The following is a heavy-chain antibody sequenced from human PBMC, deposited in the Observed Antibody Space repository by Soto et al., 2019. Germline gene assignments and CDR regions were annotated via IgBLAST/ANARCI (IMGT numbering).Heavy chain of an antibody. D-gene: IGHD2-15*01. Sequence: QVQLVQSGAEVKKPGSSVKVSCKASGGTFSSYTISWVRQAPGQGLEWMGRIIPILGIANYAQKCQGRVTIPADKSTSTAYMELSSLRSEDTAVYYCARDRGVVVVAVYWGQGTLVTVSS. CDR3: ARDRGVVVVAVY. CDR2: IIPILGIA. V-gene: IGHV1-69*08. J-gene: IGHJ4*02. CDR1: GGTFSSYT.